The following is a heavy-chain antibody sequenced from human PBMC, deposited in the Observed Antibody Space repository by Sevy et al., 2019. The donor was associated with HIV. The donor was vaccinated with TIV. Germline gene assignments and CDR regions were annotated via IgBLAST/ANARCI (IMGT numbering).Heavy chain of an antibody. D-gene: IGHD3-3*01. J-gene: IGHJ6*02. CDR1: GYTFTSYD. V-gene: IGHV1-8*01. CDR3: AKGYYGFWSGYYYGMDV. CDR2: MNPNSGDT. Sequence: ASVKVSCKASGYTFTSYDMNWVRQATGQGLEWMGWMNPNSGDTGYAQKFQGRVIMTRNTSITTAYMELSSLKSEDTAVYYCAKGYYGFWSGYYYGMDVRGQGTTVTVSS.